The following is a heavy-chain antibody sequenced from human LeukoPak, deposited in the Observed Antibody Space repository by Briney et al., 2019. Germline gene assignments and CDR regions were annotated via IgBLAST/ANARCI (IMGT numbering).Heavy chain of an antibody. CDR1: GFTFSSYG. Sequence: GGSLRLSCAASGFTFSSYGTHWVRQAPGKGLEWVAVIWYDGSNKYYADSVKGRFTISRDNSKNTLYLQMNSLRAEDTAVYYCARDDIVVVPAGLDYYYYGMDVWGQGTTVTVSS. D-gene: IGHD2-2*01. V-gene: IGHV3-33*01. CDR2: IWYDGSNK. CDR3: ARDDIVVVPAGLDYYYYGMDV. J-gene: IGHJ6*02.